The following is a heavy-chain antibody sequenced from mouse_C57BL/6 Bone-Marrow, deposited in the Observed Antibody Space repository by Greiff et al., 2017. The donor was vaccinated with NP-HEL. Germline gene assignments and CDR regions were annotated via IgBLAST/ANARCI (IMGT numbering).Heavy chain of an antibody. Sequence: VQLQQSGPELVKPGASVKISCKASGYTFTDYYMNWVKQSHGKSLEWIGDINPNNGGTSYNQKFKGKATLTVDKSSSTAYMELRSLTSEDSAVYYCARGGYYSNCGYFDYWGQGTTLTVSS. CDR3: ARGGYYSNCGYFDY. J-gene: IGHJ2*01. CDR2: INPNNGGT. CDR1: GYTFTDYY. V-gene: IGHV1-26*01. D-gene: IGHD2-5*01.